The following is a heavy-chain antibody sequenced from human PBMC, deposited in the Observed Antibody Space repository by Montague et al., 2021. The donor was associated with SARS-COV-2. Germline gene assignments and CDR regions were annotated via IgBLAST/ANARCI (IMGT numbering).Heavy chain of an antibody. Sequence: SETLSLTCIVSGGFISDSYYWAWIRQAPGKGLEWLGSLYRSGSVXSNPPLKSRVSISVDKSKNHFSLRLTSATAAETAVYYCVRGAEEAHFAMDVWGQGTTVTVSS. D-gene: IGHD3-10*01. J-gene: IGHJ6*02. CDR1: GGFISDSYY. CDR3: VRGAEEAHFAMDV. V-gene: IGHV4-39*02. CDR2: LYRSGSV.